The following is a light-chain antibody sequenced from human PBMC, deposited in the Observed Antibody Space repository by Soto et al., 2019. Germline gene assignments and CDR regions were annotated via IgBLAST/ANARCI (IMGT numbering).Light chain of an antibody. J-gene: IGKJ1*01. CDR3: QQSYSTPPT. CDR1: QSVLYSSNHKNN. V-gene: IGKV4-1*01. CDR2: WAS. Sequence: DIVMTQSPDSLAVSLGERATINCKSSQSVLYSSNHKNNLVWYQQKPGQPPKLLIYWASTRESGVPDRFSGSGSGPDFTLTISSRQAEDVAVYYCQQSYSTPPTFGQGPQVEIK.